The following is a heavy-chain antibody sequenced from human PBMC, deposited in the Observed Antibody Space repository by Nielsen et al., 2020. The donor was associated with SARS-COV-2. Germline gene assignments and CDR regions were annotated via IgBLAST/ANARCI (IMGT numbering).Heavy chain of an antibody. CDR3: ARGGATETWSFDY. CDR1: GFTFSSYD. CDR2: IGTAGDT. Sequence: GESLKISCAASGFTFSSYDMHWVRQATGKGLEWVSAIGTAGDTYYPGSVKGRFTISRENAKNSLYLQMNSLRAGDTAVYYCARGGATETWSFDYWGQGTLVTVSS. V-gene: IGHV3-13*04. J-gene: IGHJ4*02. D-gene: IGHD1-26*01.